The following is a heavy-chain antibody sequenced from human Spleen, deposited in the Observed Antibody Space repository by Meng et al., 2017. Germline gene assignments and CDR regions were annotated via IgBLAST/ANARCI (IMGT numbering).Heavy chain of an antibody. CDR2: IYHSGST. V-gene: IGHV4-38-2*02. Sequence: GSLRLSCTVPGYSVSSGYYWGWIRQPPGKGLECIGSIYHSGSTYYNPSLKSRVTISVDTSKNQFSLTLSSVTAADTAVYYCARTRSGWYYFGYWGQGTLVTVSS. CDR1: GYSVSSGYY. D-gene: IGHD6-19*01. CDR3: ARTRSGWYYFGY. J-gene: IGHJ4*02.